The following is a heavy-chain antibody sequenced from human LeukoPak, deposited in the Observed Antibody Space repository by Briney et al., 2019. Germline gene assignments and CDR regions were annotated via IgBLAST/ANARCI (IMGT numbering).Heavy chain of an antibody. CDR1: GFPFSSYW. Sequence: PGGSLRLSCAASGFPFSSYWMSWVRQAPGKRLEWVANIKQDGSDKYYVDSVKGRSTISRDNAKNSLYLQLNSLRADDTAVYYCARLTGTTGFDYWGQGTLVTVSS. D-gene: IGHD1-1*01. CDR3: ARLTGTTGFDY. V-gene: IGHV3-7*01. J-gene: IGHJ4*02. CDR2: IKQDGSDK.